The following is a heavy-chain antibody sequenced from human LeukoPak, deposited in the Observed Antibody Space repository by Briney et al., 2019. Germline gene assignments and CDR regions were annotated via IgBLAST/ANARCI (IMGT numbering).Heavy chain of an antibody. D-gene: IGHD1-14*01. V-gene: IGHV4-61*09. Sequence: SETLSLTCTVSNGSISSDTYFWSWIRQPPGKGLEWIGHIYTSGSTNYNPSLKSRVTMSVDTSKNQFSLKVRSVTAADTAVYYCARTPARYPFDYWGQGTLVTVSS. CDR3: ARTPARYPFDY. J-gene: IGHJ4*02. CDR2: IYTSGST. CDR1: NGSISSDTYF.